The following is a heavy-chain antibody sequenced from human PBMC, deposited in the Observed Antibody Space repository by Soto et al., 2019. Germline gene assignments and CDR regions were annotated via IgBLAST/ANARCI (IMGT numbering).Heavy chain of an antibody. CDR2: ISNRGSDT. V-gene: IGHV3-23*01. J-gene: IGHJ4*02. CDR1: GFTFINYA. Sequence: EVQLLESGGGLVQPGGSLRLSCEGSGFTFINYAMTWVRQAPGKGLEWVSSISNRGSDTYYVDSVKGRFTISRDNSKNTLFLQMNSLSAEEAAVYYCAKDTYSSSWYFWGQGTLVTVSS. D-gene: IGHD6-13*01. CDR3: AKDTYSSSWYF.